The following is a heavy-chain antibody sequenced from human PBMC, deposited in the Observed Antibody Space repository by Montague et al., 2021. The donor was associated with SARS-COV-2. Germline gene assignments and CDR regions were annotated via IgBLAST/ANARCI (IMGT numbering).Heavy chain of an antibody. V-gene: IGHV3-30*18. CDR3: AKDSRGGYCSSTSCYDPWYYFDY. D-gene: IGHD2-2*01. Sequence: SLRLSCAASGFTFSSYGMHWVRQAPVKGLEWVAVISYDGSNKYYADSVKGRFTISRDNSKNTLYLQMNSLRAEDTAVYYCAKDSRGGYCSSTSCYDPWYYFDYWGQGTLATVSS. J-gene: IGHJ4*02. CDR2: ISYDGSNK. CDR1: GFTFSSYG.